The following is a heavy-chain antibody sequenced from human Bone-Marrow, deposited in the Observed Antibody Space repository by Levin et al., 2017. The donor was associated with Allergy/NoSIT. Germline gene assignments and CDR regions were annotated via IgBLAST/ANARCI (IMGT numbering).Heavy chain of an antibody. CDR1: GFKFDDYA. V-gene: IGHV3-49*04. D-gene: IGHD3-3*01. CDR3: GRESDFWSGFTDV. Sequence: HSGGSLRLSCAGSGFKFDDYAMSWVRQAPGKGLEWVGVIRSKAYSRTTEYGASVEGRFSISRDDAKSIAYLQMNSLRTEDTAVYYCGRESDFWSGFTDVWGSGTAVTVSS. J-gene: IGHJ6*04. CDR2: IRSKAYSRTT.